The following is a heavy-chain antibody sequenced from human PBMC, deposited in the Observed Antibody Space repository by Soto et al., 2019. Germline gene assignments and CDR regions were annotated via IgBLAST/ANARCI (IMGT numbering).Heavy chain of an antibody. CDR1: GYTFTSYG. J-gene: IGHJ4*02. Sequence: QVHLVQSGAEVKKPGASVKVSCKASGYTFTSYGITWVRQAPGQGLEWMGWISAHNGNTDYAQKRQGRVIVTRDTSTSTAYMELRSLIADDTAAYYCARGRYGDYWGQGALVTVSS. CDR2: ISAHNGNT. V-gene: IGHV1-18*01. CDR3: ARGRYGDY. D-gene: IGHD1-1*01.